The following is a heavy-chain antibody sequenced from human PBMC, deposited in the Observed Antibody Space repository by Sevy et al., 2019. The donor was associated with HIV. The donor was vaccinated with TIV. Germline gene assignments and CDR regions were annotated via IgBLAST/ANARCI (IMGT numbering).Heavy chain of an antibody. V-gene: IGHV3-7*01. J-gene: IGHJ4*02. CDR3: ARERQESVKSWAKFDY. D-gene: IGHD1-26*01. CDR2: INHDGREQ. CDR1: GFNFRSYW. Sequence: GGSLRLSCEVSGFNFRSYWMSWVRQAPGKGLEWVANINHDGREQYYLDSVTGRFTVSRDNGKNSLYLQMTSLRVDDAALYYCARERQESVKSWAKFDYWGRGTLVTVSS.